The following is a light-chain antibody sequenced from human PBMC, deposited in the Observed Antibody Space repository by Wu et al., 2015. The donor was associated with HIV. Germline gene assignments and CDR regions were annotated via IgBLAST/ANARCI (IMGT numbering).Light chain of an antibody. J-gene: IGKJ1*01. V-gene: IGKV3-15*01. Sequence: EIVMTQSPATLSVSPGERATLSCRASQSISSNLAWYQQKPGQTPRLLMYGASTRVTGIPARFSGSGFETEFTLTISSLQSEDFAVYYCQQYNNWPRTFGQGTKVEIK. CDR2: GAS. CDR1: QSISSN. CDR3: QQYNNWPRT.